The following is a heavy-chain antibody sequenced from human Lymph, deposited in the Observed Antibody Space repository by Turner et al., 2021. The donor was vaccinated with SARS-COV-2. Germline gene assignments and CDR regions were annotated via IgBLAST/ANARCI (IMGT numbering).Heavy chain of an antibody. Sequence: QMQLVQSGTEVKKPGTSVKVSCKASGFTFSSSAVQWVRQARGQRLEWIGWIVVGSGNTNYAQKFQERVTITRDMSTNTAYMELSSLRSEDTAVYYCAAAYCSGGSCSDGFDIWGQGTMVTVSS. V-gene: IGHV1-58*01. D-gene: IGHD2-15*01. CDR1: GFTFSSSA. J-gene: IGHJ3*02. CDR3: AAAYCSGGSCSDGFDI. CDR2: IVVGSGNT.